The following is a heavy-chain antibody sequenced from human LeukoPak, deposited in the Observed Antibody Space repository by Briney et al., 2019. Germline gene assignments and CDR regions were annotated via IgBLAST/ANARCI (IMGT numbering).Heavy chain of an antibody. CDR1: GFTFSSYS. D-gene: IGHD3-22*01. J-gene: IGHJ4*02. Sequence: GGSLRLSCAASGFTFSSYSMNWVRQAPWKGLEWVSSISSSSSYIYYADSVKGRFTISRDNAKNSLYLQMNSLRAEDTAVYYCASDYYDSSGYYYDYFDYWGQGTLVTVSS. CDR2: ISSSSSYI. CDR3: ASDYYDSSGYYYDYFDY. V-gene: IGHV3-21*01.